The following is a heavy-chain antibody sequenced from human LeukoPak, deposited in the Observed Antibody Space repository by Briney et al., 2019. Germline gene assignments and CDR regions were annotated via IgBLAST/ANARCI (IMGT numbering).Heavy chain of an antibody. J-gene: IGHJ4*02. CDR1: GYTFTSYD. Sequence: GASVKVSCKASGYTFTSYDINWVRRATGQGLEWMGLMNPNTGNTCCAQKFPGRVTITRNTSISTAYMELSSLRSEDTAVYYCARARWVRQRQYYFDYWGQGTLVTVSS. CDR3: ARARWVRQRQYYFDY. V-gene: IGHV1-8*03. D-gene: IGHD1-1*01. CDR2: MNPNTGNT.